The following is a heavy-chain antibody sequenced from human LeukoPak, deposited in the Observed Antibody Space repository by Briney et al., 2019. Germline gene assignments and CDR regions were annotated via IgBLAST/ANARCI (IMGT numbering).Heavy chain of an antibody. CDR2: ISSNGATT. J-gene: IGHJ6*02. V-gene: IGHV3-64D*06. D-gene: IGHD1-1*01. CDR1: GFTFNRFY. CDR3: ARDVTTTTGMDV. Sequence: SGGSLRLSCSASGFTFNRFYLHWVRQAPGKGLEFVSHISSNGATTYYADSVKGRFTISRDNSKNTLYLQMSSLRADDTAVYYCARDVTTTTGMDVWGQGTTVTVSS.